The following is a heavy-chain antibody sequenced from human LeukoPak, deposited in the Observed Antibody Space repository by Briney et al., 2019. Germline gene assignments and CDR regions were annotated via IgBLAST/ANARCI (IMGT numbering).Heavy chain of an antibody. V-gene: IGHV1-8*03. D-gene: IGHD3-3*01. CDR1: GYTFTSYD. CDR3: ARGRNYDFWSGYYVDRWFDP. J-gene: IGHJ5*02. CDR2: MNPNSGNT. Sequence: GASVTVSCKASGYTFTSYDINWVRQATGQGLEWMGWMNPNSGNTGYAQKFQGRVTITRNTSISTAYMELSSLRSEDTAVYYCARGRNYDFWSGYYVDRWFDPWGQGTLVTVSS.